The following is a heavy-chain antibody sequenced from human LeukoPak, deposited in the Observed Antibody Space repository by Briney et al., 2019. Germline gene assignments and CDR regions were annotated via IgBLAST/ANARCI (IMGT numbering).Heavy chain of an antibody. V-gene: IGHV4-38-2*02. J-gene: IGHJ4*02. D-gene: IGHD3-16*01. CDR2: IYHSGST. CDR1: GYSISSGYY. CDR3: ARPWGR. Sequence: SETLSLTCTVSGYSISSGYYWGWIWQPPGKGLEWIGSIYHSGSTYYNPSLKSRVTISVDTSKNQFSLKLSSVTAADTAVYYCARPWGRWGQGTLVTVSS.